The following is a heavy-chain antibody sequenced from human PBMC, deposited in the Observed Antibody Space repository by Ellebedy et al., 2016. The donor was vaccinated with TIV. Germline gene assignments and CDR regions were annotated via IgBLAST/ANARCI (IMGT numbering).Heavy chain of an antibody. V-gene: IGHV1-3*01. D-gene: IGHD3-10*01. CDR2: INACNGNT. CDR3: ARVYGAFNWFDP. CDR1: GYTFTNYA. J-gene: IGHJ5*02. Sequence: AASVKVSCKASGYTFTNYAMHWVRQAPGQRLEWMGWINACNGNTKYSQKFQGRVTITRDTSASTAYMELSRLRSEDTAVYYCARVYGAFNWFDPWGQGTLVTVSS.